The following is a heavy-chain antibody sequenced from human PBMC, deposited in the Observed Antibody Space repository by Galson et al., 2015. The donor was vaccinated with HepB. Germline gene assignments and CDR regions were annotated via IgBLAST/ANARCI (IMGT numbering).Heavy chain of an antibody. Sequence: SLRLSCAASGFTFRTYGLHWVRQAPGKGLEWVAVIWSDGNTKYYADSVQGRFNISRDNSKNTLDLQMDSLRAEGTAVYYCARDKIAVAAIHPRGRYYYGMDVWGQGTTVTVSS. CDR2: IWSDGNTK. CDR1: GFTFRTYG. J-gene: IGHJ6*02. V-gene: IGHV3-33*01. D-gene: IGHD6-19*01. CDR3: ARDKIAVAAIHPRGRYYYGMDV.